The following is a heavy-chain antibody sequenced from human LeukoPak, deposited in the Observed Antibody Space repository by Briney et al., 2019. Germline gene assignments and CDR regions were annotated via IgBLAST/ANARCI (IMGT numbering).Heavy chain of an antibody. Sequence: GGSLRLSCAASGFTFSSYSMNWVRQAPGKGLEWVSSISSSSSYIYYAGSVKGRFTISRDNSKNTLYLQMNSLRAEDTAVYYCAKVHLDDSSGYYFDYWGQGTLVTVSS. CDR3: AKVHLDDSSGYYFDY. CDR2: ISSSSSYI. CDR1: GFTFSSYS. J-gene: IGHJ4*02. V-gene: IGHV3-21*01. D-gene: IGHD3-22*01.